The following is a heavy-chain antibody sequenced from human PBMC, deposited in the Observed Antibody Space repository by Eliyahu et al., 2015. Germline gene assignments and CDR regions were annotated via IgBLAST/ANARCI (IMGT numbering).Heavy chain of an antibody. J-gene: IGHJ4*02. V-gene: IGHV3-21*02. CDR1: GFTFSSYS. Sequence: EVQLVQSGGGPVKPGGSLXXSCAASGFTFSSYSXXWVRXAPGKGLEWVSSISSSSSYRYYADSVKGRFTISRDNAKNSLYLQMNSLRAEDTAVYYCARDCGGDCYGAFDYWGQGTLVTVSS. CDR3: ARDCGGDCYGAFDY. D-gene: IGHD2-21*02. CDR2: ISSSSSYR.